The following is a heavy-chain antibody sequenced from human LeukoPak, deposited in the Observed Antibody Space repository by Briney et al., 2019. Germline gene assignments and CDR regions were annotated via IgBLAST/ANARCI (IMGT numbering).Heavy chain of an antibody. V-gene: IGHV3-9*01. CDR1: GFTFDDYA. D-gene: IGHD1-1*01. CDR2: ISWNSGSI. Sequence: PGGSLRLSCAASGFTFDDYAMHWVRQAPGKGLEWVSGISWNSGSIGYADSVKGRFTISRDNAKHSLYLQMNSLRAEDTALYYCAKGRGSVRINAFDIWGQGTMVTVSS. CDR3: AKGRGSVRINAFDI. J-gene: IGHJ3*02.